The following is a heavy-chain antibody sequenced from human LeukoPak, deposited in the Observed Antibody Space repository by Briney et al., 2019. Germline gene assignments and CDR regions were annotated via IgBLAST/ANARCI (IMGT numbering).Heavy chain of an antibody. D-gene: IGHD5-24*01. CDR2: IKSKTDGGTT. Sequence: PGGSLRLSCAASRFTFSNAWKTWVRQAPGKGLEWVGRIKSKTDGGTTDYAAPVKGRFTISRDDSENTLYLQMNSLKTEDTAVYYCARIYKLAYFDYWGQGTLVSVSS. CDR3: ARIYKLAYFDY. J-gene: IGHJ4*02. CDR1: RFTFSNAW. V-gene: IGHV3-15*01.